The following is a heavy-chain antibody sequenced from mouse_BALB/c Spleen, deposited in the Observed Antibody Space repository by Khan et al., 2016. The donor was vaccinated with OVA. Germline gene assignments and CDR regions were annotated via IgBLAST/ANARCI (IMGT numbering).Heavy chain of an antibody. CDR3: ASHLTGSFAY. CDR1: GFTFSAYG. D-gene: IGHD4-1*01. CDR2: ISSDGSYT. V-gene: IGHV5-6*01. J-gene: IGHJ3*01. Sequence: EVELVESGGDLVRPGGSLKLSCAASGFTFSAYGMSWVRQSPDKRLEWVATISSDGSYTYYPDSLKGRFPISRDNAKSTLYLQMRSLKSEDTAMYYGASHLTGSFAYWGQGTLVTVSA.